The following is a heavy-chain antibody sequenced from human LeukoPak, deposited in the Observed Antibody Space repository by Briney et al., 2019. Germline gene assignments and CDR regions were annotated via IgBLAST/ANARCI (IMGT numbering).Heavy chain of an antibody. V-gene: IGHV3-23*01. CDR1: GFTFSSHA. D-gene: IGHD3-22*01. CDR3: AKDRDSSVDYWDV. Sequence: GGSLRLSCAASGFTFSSHAMSWVRQPPGERLEWVTGLSGSGGGTYYTDSVKGRFTISRDNSKNMLYLQMNSLRAEDTAVYYCAKDRDSSVDYWDVWCRGTLITVSS. CDR2: LSGSGGGT. J-gene: IGHJ4*02.